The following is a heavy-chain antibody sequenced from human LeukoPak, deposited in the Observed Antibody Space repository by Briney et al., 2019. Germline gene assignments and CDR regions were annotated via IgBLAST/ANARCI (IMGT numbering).Heavy chain of an antibody. CDR2: ISDCGGNT. Sequence: GGSVTLFCAPSGLPFYIYAKMCARHARGGALEWFSDISDCGGNTYYTHSEKGRHTIYRDNYRVTLDTQIYSQRAADPVVLHCAKGFAGSGYSFLQGGFDYWGRGTLVTVSS. CDR1: GLPFYIYA. D-gene: IGHD3-22*01. CDR3: AKGFAGSGYSFLQGGFDY. J-gene: IGHJ4*02. V-gene: IGHV3-23*01.